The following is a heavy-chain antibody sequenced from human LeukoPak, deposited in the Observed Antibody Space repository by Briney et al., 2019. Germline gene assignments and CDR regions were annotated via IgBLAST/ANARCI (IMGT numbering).Heavy chain of an antibody. V-gene: IGHV1-2*02. CDR1: GYTFTNYY. J-gene: IGHJ4*02. D-gene: IGHD1-26*01. CDR3: ARQRED. Sequence: AASVKVSCKASGYTFTNYYIHWVRQAPGQGLEWMGWINANNGGTTYAQTFQGRVTLTRDTSITTAYMELSGLKSDDTAVYYCARQREDWGQGTLVTVSS. CDR2: INANNGGT.